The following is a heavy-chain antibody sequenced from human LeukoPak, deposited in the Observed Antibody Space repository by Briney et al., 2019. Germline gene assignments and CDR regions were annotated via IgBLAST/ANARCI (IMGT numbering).Heavy chain of an antibody. CDR1: GGSISSYY. J-gene: IGHJ4*02. D-gene: IGHD5-12*01. CDR3: ARLSGYDWESFYDY. Sequence: ASETLSLTCTVSGGSISSYYWSWIRQPAGKGLEWIGRIYSSGTTNYNPSLKSRVTMSVHTSKNQFSLKLSSVTAADTAVYYCARLSGYDWESFYDYWGQGTLVTVSS. V-gene: IGHV4-4*07. CDR2: IYSSGTT.